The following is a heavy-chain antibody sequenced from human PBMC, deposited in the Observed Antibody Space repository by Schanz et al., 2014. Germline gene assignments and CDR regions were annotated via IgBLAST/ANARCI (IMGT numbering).Heavy chain of an antibody. D-gene: IGHD4-17*01. CDR3: ARGTALAYYGMDV. Sequence: QVQLVQSGAEVKKPGASVKVSCKASGYTFTNHYLHWVRQAPGQGLEWMGVINPTGGSTSYAQRFQGRVTMTTDTSTTTAYMELRSLRSDDTAVYYCARGTALAYYGMDVWGQGTTVTVSS. CDR2: INPTGGST. CDR1: GYTFTNHY. J-gene: IGHJ6*02. V-gene: IGHV1-46*01.